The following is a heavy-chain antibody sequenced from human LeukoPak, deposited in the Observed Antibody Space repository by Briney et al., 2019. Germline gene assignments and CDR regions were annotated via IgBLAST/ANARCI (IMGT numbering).Heavy chain of an antibody. CDR3: ARQARYCSGGSCRAIDY. D-gene: IGHD2-15*01. Sequence: SETLSLTCTVSGGSISSSSYYWGWIRQPPGKGLEWIGSIYYSGSTYYNPSLKSRVTISVDTSKNQFSLKLSSVTAADTAVYYCARQARYCSGGSCRAIDYRGQGTLVTVSS. J-gene: IGHJ4*02. V-gene: IGHV4-39*01. CDR2: IYYSGST. CDR1: GGSISSSSYY.